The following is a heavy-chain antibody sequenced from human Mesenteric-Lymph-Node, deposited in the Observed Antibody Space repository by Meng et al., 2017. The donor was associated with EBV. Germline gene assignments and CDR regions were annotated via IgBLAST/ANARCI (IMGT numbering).Heavy chain of an antibody. CDR3: AKDSDSSATSDWFDS. CDR2: ISGSGSSI. V-gene: IGHV3-23*01. Sequence: VKWLEFGGELVRPGGSLRRSCAASGFTFNTEAMTWVRRASGKGLEWVSSISGSGSSIYYADSVRGRFTVSRDNSNNILYVQMRGLRVEDTAVYYCAKDSDSSATSDWFDSWGQGTLVTVSS. D-gene: IGHD3-22*01. J-gene: IGHJ5*01. CDR1: GFTFNTEA.